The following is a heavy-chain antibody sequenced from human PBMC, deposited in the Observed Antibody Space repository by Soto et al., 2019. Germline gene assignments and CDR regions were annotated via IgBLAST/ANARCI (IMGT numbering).Heavy chain of an antibody. CDR2: ISYDGSNK. V-gene: IGHV3-30*18. CDR3: AKDLHYYYYGMDV. J-gene: IGHJ6*02. CDR1: GFTFSSYG. Sequence: GSLRLSCAASGFTFSSYGMHWVRQAPGKGLEWVAVISYDGSNKYYADSVKGRFTISRDNSKNTLYLQMNSLRAEDTAVYYCAKDLHYYYYGMDVWGQGTTVTVSS.